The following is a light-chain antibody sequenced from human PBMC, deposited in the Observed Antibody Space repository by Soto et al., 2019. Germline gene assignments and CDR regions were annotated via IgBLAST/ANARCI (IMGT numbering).Light chain of an antibody. V-gene: IGKV3-15*01. Sequence: EIVMTQSPATLSMSPGERATLSCRASQSVSSNLAWYQQKPGQAPRLLIYGASTRATGIPARFSGSGSGTEFTLTISSLQSEDFAVYYCLQCNNWPRTFGQGTKVDIK. CDR2: GAS. CDR3: LQCNNWPRT. J-gene: IGKJ1*01. CDR1: QSVSSN.